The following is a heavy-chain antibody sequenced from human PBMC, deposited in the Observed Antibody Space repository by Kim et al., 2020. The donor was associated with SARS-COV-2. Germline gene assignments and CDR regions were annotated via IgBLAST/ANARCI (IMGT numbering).Heavy chain of an antibody. D-gene: IGHD4-17*01. Sequence: PGGSLRLSCAASGFTFSSYAMSWVRQAPGKGLEWVSVIYSGGSSTYYADSVKGRCTIPRDNSKNKLYLQMNSLRAEDTAVYYCAKVIAGARVLTTYYYYYGMDVWGQGTTVTVSS. CDR1: GFTFSSYA. CDR2: IYSGGSST. V-gene: IGHV3-23*03. J-gene: IGHJ6*02. CDR3: AKVIAGARVLTTYYYYYGMDV.